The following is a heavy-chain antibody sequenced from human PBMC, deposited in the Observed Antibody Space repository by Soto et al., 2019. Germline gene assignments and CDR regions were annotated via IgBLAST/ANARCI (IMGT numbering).Heavy chain of an antibody. D-gene: IGHD1-7*01. CDR1: GFTFSDYG. J-gene: IGHJ4*02. V-gene: IGHV3-33*01. CDR2: VWFDGSIQ. CDR3: ARVDFGGNSYYFDY. Sequence: PGESLKLSCVASGFTFSDYGIHWVRQAPDKGLEWVAVVWFDGSIQYYGDSVKGRFTISRDNSNNTVDLQMNNLRAEDTAVYYCARVDFGGNSYYFDYWGQGTPVTVSS.